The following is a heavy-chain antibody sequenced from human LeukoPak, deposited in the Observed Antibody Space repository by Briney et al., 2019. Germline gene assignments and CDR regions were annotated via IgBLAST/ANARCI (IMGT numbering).Heavy chain of an antibody. D-gene: IGHD1-7*01. Sequence: PGGSLRLSCAASGFTFSSYSMNWVRQAPGKGLEWVPSISSSSSYIYYADSVKGRFTISRDNAKNSLYLQMNSLRAEDTAVYYCARAGGGPTTLYWYFDIWGRGTLVTVSS. CDR3: ARAGGGPTTLYWYFDI. CDR2: ISSSSSYI. V-gene: IGHV3-21*01. J-gene: IGHJ2*01. CDR1: GFTFSSYS.